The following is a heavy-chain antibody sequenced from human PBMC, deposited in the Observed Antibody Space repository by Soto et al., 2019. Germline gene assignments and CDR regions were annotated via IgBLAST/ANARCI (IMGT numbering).Heavy chain of an antibody. Sequence: ASVKVSCKASGGTFSSYTISWVRQAPGQGLEWMGRIIPILGIANYAQKFQGRVTITADKSTSTAYMELSSLRSEDTAVYYCASPAGGEEIDYWGQGTLVTVSS. CDR2: IIPILGIA. CDR1: GGTFSSYT. D-gene: IGHD3-16*01. V-gene: IGHV1-69*02. J-gene: IGHJ4*02. CDR3: ASPAGGEEIDY.